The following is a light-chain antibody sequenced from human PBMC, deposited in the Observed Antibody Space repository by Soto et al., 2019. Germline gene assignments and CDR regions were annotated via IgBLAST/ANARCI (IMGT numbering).Light chain of an antibody. Sequence: QSALTQPASVSGSPGQSITISCTGTSSDVGGYKNVSWYQQHPGKAPKLMIYDVSNRPSGVSNRFSGSKTGNTASLTISGLQAEDEADYYCSSYTSSSTFYVFGTGTKVTVL. V-gene: IGLV2-14*01. CDR3: SSYTSSSTFYV. CDR2: DVS. CDR1: SSDVGGYKN. J-gene: IGLJ1*01.